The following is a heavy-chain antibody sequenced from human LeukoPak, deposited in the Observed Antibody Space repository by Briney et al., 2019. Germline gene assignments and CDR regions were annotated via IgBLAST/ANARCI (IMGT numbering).Heavy chain of an antibody. V-gene: IGHV3-33*08. CDR1: GFTFSSYS. CDR2: IWYDGSNK. D-gene: IGHD2-2*01. CDR3: ARGGYCSSSSCSNYDGMDV. J-gene: IGHJ6*02. Sequence: PGGSLRLSCAASGFTFSSYSMNWVRQAPGKGLEWVAAIWYDGSNKYYADSVKGRFTISRDNSKNTLYLQMNSLRAEDTAVYCCARGGYCSSSSCSNYDGMDVWGQGTTLTVSS.